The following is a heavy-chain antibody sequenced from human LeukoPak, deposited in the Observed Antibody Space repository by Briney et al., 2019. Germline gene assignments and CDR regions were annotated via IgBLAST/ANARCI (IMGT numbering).Heavy chain of an antibody. CDR1: VGSISSYY. J-gene: IGHJ5*02. D-gene: IGHD1-26*01. V-gene: IGHV4-59*01. CDR2: IYYIGST. Sequence: PSETLSLTCTVSVGSISSYYWSWIRQPPGKGLEWIGYIYYIGSTNYNPSLKSRVTISLDTSKSQFSLKLTSVTPADTAVYYCARGGIVGSRTNWFDPWGQGILVTVSS. CDR3: ARGGIVGSRTNWFDP.